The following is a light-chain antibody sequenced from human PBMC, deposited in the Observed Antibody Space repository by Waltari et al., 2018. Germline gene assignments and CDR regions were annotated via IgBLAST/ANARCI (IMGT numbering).Light chain of an antibody. V-gene: IGKV3-15*01. Sequence: IVMTQSPATLSVSPGERATLSCRSSQGVGGNLAWYQQKPGHAPGLLFDGASTWVTGLPAMVSGSGSETEFTLTISIVQSEDFAVYYCQQYNDWPLYTFGQGTKLEIK. CDR2: GAS. J-gene: IGKJ2*01. CDR1: QGVGGN. CDR3: QQYNDWPLYT.